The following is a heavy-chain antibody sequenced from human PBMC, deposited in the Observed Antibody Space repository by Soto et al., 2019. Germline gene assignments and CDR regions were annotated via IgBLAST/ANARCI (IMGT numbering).Heavy chain of an antibody. CDR2: ISSSNNTI. CDR3: ARGPNYYLWYFDY. J-gene: IGHJ4*02. D-gene: IGHD3-3*01. Sequence: EVQLVESGGGLVQPGGSLRLSCAASGFTFSNYNMNWVRQAPGKGLEWVSYISSSNNTIYYADSVKGRFTISRDSAKNSLYLKMNSMRDEDTAVYYCARGPNYYLWYFDYWGQGTLVTVSS. CDR1: GFTFSNYN. V-gene: IGHV3-48*02.